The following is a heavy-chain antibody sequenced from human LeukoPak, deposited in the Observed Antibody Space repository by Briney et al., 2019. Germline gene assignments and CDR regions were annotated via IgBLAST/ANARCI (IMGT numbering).Heavy chain of an antibody. Sequence: GTSLRLSCEASGFSFNVYIFNWVRQAPGKGLEWVASVSHDESNKSFADSVRGRFTISRDNSKNTVYLQMNSLRAEDTAVYYCAKTNPRSGSGYFDYWGQGTLVTVSS. D-gene: IGHD3-10*01. V-gene: IGHV3-30-3*01. CDR1: GFSFNVYI. J-gene: IGHJ4*02. CDR2: VSHDESNK. CDR3: AKTNPRSGSGYFDY.